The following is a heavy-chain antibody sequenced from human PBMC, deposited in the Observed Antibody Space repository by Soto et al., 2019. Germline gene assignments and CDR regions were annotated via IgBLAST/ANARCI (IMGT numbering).Heavy chain of an antibody. D-gene: IGHD2-15*01. J-gene: IGHJ3*02. Sequence: PGESLKISCKGSGYSFTSYWIGWVRQMPGKGLEWMGIIYPGDSDTRYSPSFQGQVTISADKSISTAYLQWSSLKASDTAMYYCARHLVLGYSSGGSCYSNAFDIWGQGTMVTVSS. V-gene: IGHV5-51*01. CDR1: GYSFTSYW. CDR3: ARHLVLGYSSGGSCYSNAFDI. CDR2: IYPGDSDT.